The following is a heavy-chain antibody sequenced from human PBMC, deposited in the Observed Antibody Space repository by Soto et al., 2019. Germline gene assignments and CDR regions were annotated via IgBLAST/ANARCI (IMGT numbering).Heavy chain of an antibody. CDR3: LLGGPRAIFDI. Sequence: ELQLVDSGGGLGKPGGPLRLPCAASGFTFCNYAMSWVHPDPGKGLEWVSTISTSSSFLYYAVSVKGRCTGSGDNDEYSLFLQMNSLSAEDTAVYYWLLGGPRAIFDIRGPGTLFTVS. CDR2: ISTSSSFL. V-gene: IGHV3-21*01. CDR1: GFTFCNYA. D-gene: IGHD3-16*01. J-gene: IGHJ4*02.